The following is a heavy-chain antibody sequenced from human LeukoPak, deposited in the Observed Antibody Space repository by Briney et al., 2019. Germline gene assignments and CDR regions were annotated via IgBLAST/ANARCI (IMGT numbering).Heavy chain of an antibody. CDR2: IYYSGST. CDR3: ARDTDY. Sequence: PGGSLRLSCAASGFTFSSYAMSWIRQPPGKGLEWIGYIYYSGSTNYNPSLKSRVTISVDTSKNQFSLKLSSVTAADTAVYYCARDTDYWGQETLVTVSS. CDR1: GFTFSSYA. J-gene: IGHJ4*02. V-gene: IGHV4-59*01.